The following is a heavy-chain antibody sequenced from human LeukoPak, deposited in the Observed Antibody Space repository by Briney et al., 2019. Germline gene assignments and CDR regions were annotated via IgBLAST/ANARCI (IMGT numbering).Heavy chain of an antibody. V-gene: IGHV1-2*02. CDR1: GHTFTASY. J-gene: IGHJ6*03. CDR3: ARGVGGRWPNYYYYMDV. CDR2: INPNSGDT. Sequence: ASVKVSCKTSGHTFTASYIHWVRQAPGQGLEWMGRINPNSGDTDYAQRFQGRVTMTRDTSINTAYMELSRLRSDDTAVYYCARGVGGRWPNYYYYMDVWGKGTTVTVSS. D-gene: IGHD2-15*01.